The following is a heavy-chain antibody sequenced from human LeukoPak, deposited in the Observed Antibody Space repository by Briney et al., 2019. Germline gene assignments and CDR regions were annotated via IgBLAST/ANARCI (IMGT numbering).Heavy chain of an antibody. V-gene: IGHV1-18*01. CDR2: ISAYNSNT. CDR3: ARDGYFDS. Sequence: GASVKVSCRASGYTFTNYNIAWVRQAPGQGLEWVGWISAYNSNTKYAQKFQGRVTMTTDTSTSTAYMELRSLRFDDTAIYCCARDGYFDSWGQGTLVTVSS. J-gene: IGHJ4*02. CDR1: GYTFTNYN.